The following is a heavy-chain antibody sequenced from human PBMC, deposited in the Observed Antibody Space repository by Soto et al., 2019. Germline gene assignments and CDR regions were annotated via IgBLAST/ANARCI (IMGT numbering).Heavy chain of an antibody. CDR3: AKEAVVVPAALNNWFDP. CDR1: GFTFSSYA. D-gene: IGHD2-2*01. Sequence: EVQLLESGGGLVQPGGSLRLSCAASGFTFSSYAMSWVRQAPGKGLEWVSAISGSGGSTYYADSVKGRFTSSRDNSKNTLYLQMNSLRAEDTAVYYCAKEAVVVPAALNNWFDPWGQGTLVTVSS. CDR2: ISGSGGST. V-gene: IGHV3-23*01. J-gene: IGHJ5*02.